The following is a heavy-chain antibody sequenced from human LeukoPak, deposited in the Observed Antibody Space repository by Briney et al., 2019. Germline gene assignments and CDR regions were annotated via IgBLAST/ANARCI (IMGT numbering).Heavy chain of an antibody. Sequence: GGSLRLSCAASGFTFSTYWMHWVRHAPGKGLVWVSRINCDGSKIHYADSGKGRFTISRDNARNTLNLQMISMRAEDTALYYCSSTDDYADEHYWGQGTLVTVSS. D-gene: IGHD4-17*01. CDR3: SSTDDYADEHY. CDR1: GFTFSTYW. J-gene: IGHJ4*02. CDR2: INCDGSKI. V-gene: IGHV3-74*01.